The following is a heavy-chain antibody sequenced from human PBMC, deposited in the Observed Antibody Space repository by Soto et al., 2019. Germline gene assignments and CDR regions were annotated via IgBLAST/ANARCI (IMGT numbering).Heavy chain of an antibody. D-gene: IGHD3-10*01. CDR2: INPNSGGT. J-gene: IGHJ4*02. Sequence: GASVKVSCKASGYTFPGYYMHWVRQAPGQGLEWMGWINPNSGGTNYAQKFQGWVTMTRDTSISTAYMELSRLRSDDTAVYYCARGRLLSNRSVYGSGAPIDYWRQGTLVPVSS. CDR3: ARGRLLSNRSVYGSGAPIDY. V-gene: IGHV1-2*04. CDR1: GYTFPGYY.